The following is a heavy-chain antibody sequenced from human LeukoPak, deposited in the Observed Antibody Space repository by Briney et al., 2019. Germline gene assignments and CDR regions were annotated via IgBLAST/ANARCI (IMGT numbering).Heavy chain of an antibody. CDR3: AKARGDNYGDFEY. D-gene: IGHD5-18*01. J-gene: IGHJ4*02. Sequence: GGSLRLSCAASGFIFRNYGMSWVRQAPGEGLECVSVISASGATTNYADSVRGRLTISRDNSKNTLYLQMNSLRADDTAVYYCAKARGDNYGDFEYWGQGTLVTVSS. V-gene: IGHV3-23*01. CDR1: GFIFRNYG. CDR2: ISASGATT.